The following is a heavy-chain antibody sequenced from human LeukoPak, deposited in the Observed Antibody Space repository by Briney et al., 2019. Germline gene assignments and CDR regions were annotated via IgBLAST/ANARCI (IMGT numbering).Heavy chain of an antibody. Sequence: GASVKVSCKASGYTFTSYGISWMRQAPGQGLEWMGWISAYNGNTNYAQKLQGRVTMTTDTSTSTVYMELSSLRSEDTAVYYCARDPIAVAGSNWFDPWGQGTLVTVSS. V-gene: IGHV1-18*01. CDR2: ISAYNGNT. CDR1: GYTFTSYG. J-gene: IGHJ5*02. D-gene: IGHD6-19*01. CDR3: ARDPIAVAGSNWFDP.